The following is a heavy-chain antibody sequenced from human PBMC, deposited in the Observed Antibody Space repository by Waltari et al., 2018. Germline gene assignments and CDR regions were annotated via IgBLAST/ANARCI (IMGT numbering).Heavy chain of an antibody. J-gene: IGHJ3*02. CDR3: ARQDVAVVVDVLDAFNI. D-gene: IGHD2-15*01. CDR2: IYPGDYGT. CDR1: GYSFSRYW. Sequence: EVQLVQSGAEVKKPGESLKISCKGSGYSFSRYWIGWVRQMPGEGLEWMGIIYPGDYGTKYSPASQGQVTFSADKSINTAYLQWNSLKDSDSAMYYCARQDVAVVVDVLDAFNIWGQGTKVTVSS. V-gene: IGHV5-51*01.